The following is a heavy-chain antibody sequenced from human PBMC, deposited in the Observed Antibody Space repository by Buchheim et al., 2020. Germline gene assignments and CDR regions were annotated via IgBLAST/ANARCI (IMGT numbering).Heavy chain of an antibody. V-gene: IGHV3-7*03. CDR2: IKQDGSET. D-gene: IGHD3-10*01. Sequence: EVQLVESGGGLVQPGGSLRLSCAASGFTFSPYWMSWVRQAPGTGLEWVANIKQDGSETYYVGSVKGRFTISRDNAKNSLYLQMNSLRAEDTAVYYCARERYYGSGSPFDYWGQGTL. J-gene: IGHJ4*02. CDR3: ARERYYGSGSPFDY. CDR1: GFTFSPYW.